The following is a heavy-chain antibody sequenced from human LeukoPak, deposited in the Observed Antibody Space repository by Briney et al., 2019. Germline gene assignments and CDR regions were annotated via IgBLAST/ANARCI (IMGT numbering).Heavy chain of an antibody. D-gene: IGHD3-10*01. Sequence: GGSLRLSCAASGVTFSSYAMGWVRQAPGKGLEWVAAVGAGGGSTHHADSVKGRFTISRDNSKNTLYLQMNSLRAEDTAVYYCAKLYGSGTYYNLFDYWGQGTLVTVSS. CDR3: AKLYGSGTYYNLFDY. J-gene: IGHJ4*02. V-gene: IGHV3-23*01. CDR2: VGAGGGST. CDR1: GVTFSSYA.